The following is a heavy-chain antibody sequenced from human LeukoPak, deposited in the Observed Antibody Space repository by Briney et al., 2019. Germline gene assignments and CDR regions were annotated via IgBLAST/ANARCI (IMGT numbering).Heavy chain of an antibody. CDR2: INAGNGNT. CDR3: ARSPYDTATPLDY. D-gene: IGHD5-18*01. Sequence: ASVKVSCKASGYTFTHYYMHWVRQAPGQRLEWMGWINAGNGNTKYSQKFQGRVTITRDTSASTAYMELSSLRSEDTAVYYCARSPYDTATPLDYWGQGTLVTVSS. V-gene: IGHV1-3*01. CDR1: GYTFTHYY. J-gene: IGHJ4*02.